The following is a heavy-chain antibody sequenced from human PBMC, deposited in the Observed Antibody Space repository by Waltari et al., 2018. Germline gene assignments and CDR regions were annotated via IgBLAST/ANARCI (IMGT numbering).Heavy chain of an antibody. D-gene: IGHD1-26*01. J-gene: IGHJ3*02. CDR3: ATLNSGSYSPAFDI. Sequence: QVQLVQSGAAVKKPGPSVKVSCKASGGTFRTHAISEVRQAPGQGLECMGGITPIFGTANYAQKFQGRVTITTDESTSTAYMELSSLRSEDTAVYYCATLNSGSYSPAFDIWGQGTMVTVSS. CDR2: ITPIFGTA. CDR1: GGTFRTHA. V-gene: IGHV1-69*05.